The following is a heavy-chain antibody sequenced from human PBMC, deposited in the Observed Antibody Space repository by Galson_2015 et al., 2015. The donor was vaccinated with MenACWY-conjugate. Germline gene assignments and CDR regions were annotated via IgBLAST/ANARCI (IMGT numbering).Heavy chain of an antibody. CDR2: ISGSGGST. V-gene: IGHV3-23*01. CDR1: GFTFSTNP. D-gene: IGHD4-17*01. CDR3: AKGLNSGDYVYYYDGMDV. J-gene: IGHJ6*02. Sequence: SLRLSCAASGFTFSTNPMTWVRQAPGKGLEWLSAISGSGGSTHYADSVKGRLTISRDNSKNTLYLQMNSLRAEDTAVYYCAKGLNSGDYVYYYDGMDVWGQGTTVTVSS.